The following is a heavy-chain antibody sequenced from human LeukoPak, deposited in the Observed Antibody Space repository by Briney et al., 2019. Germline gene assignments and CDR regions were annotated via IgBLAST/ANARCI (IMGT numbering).Heavy chain of an antibody. CDR3: ARLRGSIAVVNWFDP. Sequence: PSETLSLTCGVYGGSFSGYYWSWIRQPPGKGLEWIGEINHSGSTNYNPSLKSRVTISVDTSKNQFSLKLSSVTAADTAVYYCARLRGSIAVVNWFDPWGQGTLVTVSS. CDR2: INHSGST. CDR1: GGSFSGYY. J-gene: IGHJ5*02. V-gene: IGHV4-34*01. D-gene: IGHD6-19*01.